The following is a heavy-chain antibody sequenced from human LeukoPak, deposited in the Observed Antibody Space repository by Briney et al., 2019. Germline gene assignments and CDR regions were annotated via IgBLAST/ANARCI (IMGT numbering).Heavy chain of an antibody. J-gene: IGHJ4*02. CDR1: GSTFTAYY. CDR2: INPTSGGT. V-gene: IGHV1-2*02. CDR3: ARERGDGYPFDF. Sequence: ASVKVSCKASGSTFTAYYMHGVRQAPGQGLEWMGRINPTSGGTNYAQKFQGRVTMTSDTSISTAYLELTRLTSDYTAVYYCARERGDGYPFDFWGQGTLVTVSS. D-gene: IGHD5-24*01.